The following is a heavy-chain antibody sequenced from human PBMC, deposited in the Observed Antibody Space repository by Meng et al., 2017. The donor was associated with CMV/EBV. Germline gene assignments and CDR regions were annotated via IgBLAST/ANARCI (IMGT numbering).Heavy chain of an antibody. Sequence: QLPLPESGPGMGKPSETLSRACTVSGGSISSYYWSWIRQPPGKGLEWIGRIYTSGSTNYNPSLKSRVTMSVDTSKNQFSLKLSSVTAADTAVYYCARDSSGWYPHFDYWGQGTLVTVSS. V-gene: IGHV4-4*07. CDR2: IYTSGST. J-gene: IGHJ4*02. CDR1: GGSISSYY. CDR3: ARDSSGWYPHFDY. D-gene: IGHD6-19*01.